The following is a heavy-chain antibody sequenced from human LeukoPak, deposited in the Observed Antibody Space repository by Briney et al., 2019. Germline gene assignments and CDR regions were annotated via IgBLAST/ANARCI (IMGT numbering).Heavy chain of an antibody. D-gene: IGHD5-18*01. CDR1: GFIFSNYA. CDR2: ISNSGGST. CDR3: TNRGYNYAFDY. Sequence: GGSLRLSCAASGFIFSNYAMSWVSQAPGKGLEWVSAISNSGGSTYYADSVMGRFTISRDNSKNTLYLQMNSLRAEDTAVYYCTNRGYNYAFDYWGQGTLVTVSS. J-gene: IGHJ4*02. V-gene: IGHV3-23*01.